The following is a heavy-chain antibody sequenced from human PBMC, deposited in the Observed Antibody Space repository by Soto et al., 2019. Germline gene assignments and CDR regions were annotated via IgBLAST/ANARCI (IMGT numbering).Heavy chain of an antibody. CDR2: INYRGST. CDR1: GGSINSGDSY. V-gene: IGHV4-31*03. CDR3: ARDAPGVAPY. J-gene: IGHJ4*02. Sequence: QVQLQESGPGLVRPSQTLSLICTVSGGSINSGDSYWNWIRQHPEKGLEWIGSINYRGSTFYNPSLKSRIIISVDTSKNQFSLKLSSVTAADTAVYYCARDAPGVAPYWGQGTLVTVSS. D-gene: IGHD2-15*01.